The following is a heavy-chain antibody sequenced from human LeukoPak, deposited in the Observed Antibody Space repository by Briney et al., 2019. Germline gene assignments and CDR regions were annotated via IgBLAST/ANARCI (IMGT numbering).Heavy chain of an antibody. CDR1: GGSFSGYY. CDR3: ARVPVAIPAGNRFDP. J-gene: IGHJ5*02. Sequence: SETLSLTCAVYGGSFSGYYWSWIRQPPGKGLEWIGEINHSGSTNYNPSLKSRVTISVDTSKNQFSLKLSSVTAADTAVYYCARVPVAIPAGNRFDPWGQGTLVTVSS. D-gene: IGHD2-2*02. V-gene: IGHV4-34*01. CDR2: INHSGST.